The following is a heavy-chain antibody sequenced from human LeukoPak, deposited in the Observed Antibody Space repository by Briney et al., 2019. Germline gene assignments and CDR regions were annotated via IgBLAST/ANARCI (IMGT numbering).Heavy chain of an antibody. V-gene: IGHV4-4*07. J-gene: IGHJ4*02. Sequence: PPETLSLTCTVSGGSISSYYWSWIRQPAGKGLEWIGRISTSGSTNYNPSLKSRVTMSVDTSKNQFSLKLSSVTAADTAVYYCARDRYYYDSSARYFDYWGQGTLVTVSS. CDR1: GGSISSYY. CDR2: ISTSGST. CDR3: ARDRYYYDSSARYFDY. D-gene: IGHD3-22*01.